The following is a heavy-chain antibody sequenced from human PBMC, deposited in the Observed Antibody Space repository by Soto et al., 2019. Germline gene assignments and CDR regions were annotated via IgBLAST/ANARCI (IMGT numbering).Heavy chain of an antibody. V-gene: IGHV1-3*01. D-gene: IGHD3-10*01. Sequence: QVPLVQSGAEVKKPGASVKVSCKASGYTFTSYAMHWVRQAPGQRLEWMGWINAGNGNTKYSQKFQGRVTITRDTSASTAYMELSSLRSEDTAVYYCARSRAENYYGSGSYRVFDYWGQGTLVTVSS. CDR3: ARSRAENYYGSGSYRVFDY. CDR1: GYTFTSYA. J-gene: IGHJ4*02. CDR2: INAGNGNT.